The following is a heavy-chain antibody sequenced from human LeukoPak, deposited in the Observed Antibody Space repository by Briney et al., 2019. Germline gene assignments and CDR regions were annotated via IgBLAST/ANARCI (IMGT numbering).Heavy chain of an antibody. CDR2: INHNGST. Sequence: PSETLSLTCAVYSGSFSDYYWSWIRQPPGKGLEWIGEINHNGSTNYNPSLKSRVTFSVDTSKNQFSLKLSSVTAADTAIYYCARGYPGYYYYYMDVWGKGTTVTVSS. J-gene: IGHJ6*03. CDR1: SGSFSDYY. D-gene: IGHD2-2*02. CDR3: ARGYPGYYYYYMDV. V-gene: IGHV4-34*01.